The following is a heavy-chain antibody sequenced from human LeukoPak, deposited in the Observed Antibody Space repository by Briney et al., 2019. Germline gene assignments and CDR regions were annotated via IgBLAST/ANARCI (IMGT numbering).Heavy chain of an antibody. V-gene: IGHV4-31*03. CDR1: GDSISSGLNY. CDR2: IYYTGST. D-gene: IGHD6-13*01. Sequence: TLSLTCTVSGDSISSGLNYYNWIRQLPGRGLEWIGFIYYTGSTYYNPSLQSRVTISVDTSKNQFSLKLTSVTAADTAIYYCTTIAAAGPLFRYFDLWGRGTLVAVSS. CDR3: TTIAAAGPLFRYFDL. J-gene: IGHJ2*01.